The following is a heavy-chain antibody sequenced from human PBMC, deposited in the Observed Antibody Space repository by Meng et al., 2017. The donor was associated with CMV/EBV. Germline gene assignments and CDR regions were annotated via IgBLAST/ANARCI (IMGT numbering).Heavy chain of an antibody. J-gene: IGHJ6*02. CDR1: GFTFSNAW. CDR2: IKSKTDGGTT. D-gene: IGHD3-10*01. V-gene: IGHV3-15*01. Sequence: GESLKISCAASGFTFSNAWMSWVRQAPGKGLEWVGRIKSKTDGGTTDYAAPVKGRFTISRDDSKNTLYVQMNSLKTEDTAVYYCTTGLTMVRGVITYYYYYGMDVWGQGTTVTVSS. CDR3: TTGLTMVRGVITYYYYYGMDV.